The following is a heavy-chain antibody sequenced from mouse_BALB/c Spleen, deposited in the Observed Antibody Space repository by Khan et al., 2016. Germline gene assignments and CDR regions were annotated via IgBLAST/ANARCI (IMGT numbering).Heavy chain of an antibody. CDR2: IDPYNGGT. CDR3: AREGITTVVAKGLDY. CDR1: GYAFTSYN. J-gene: IGHJ2*01. Sequence: VQLLQSGPELVKPGASVKVSCKASGYAFTSYNMYWVKQSHGKSLEWIGYIDPYNGGTNYTQKFKGKATLTVDKSSSTAYMHLNSLTSEDSAVYYCAREGITTVVAKGLDYWGQGTTLTVSS. D-gene: IGHD1-1*01. V-gene: IGHV1S135*01.